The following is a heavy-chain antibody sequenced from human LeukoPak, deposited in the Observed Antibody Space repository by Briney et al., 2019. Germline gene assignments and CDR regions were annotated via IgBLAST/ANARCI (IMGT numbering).Heavy chain of an antibody. J-gene: IGHJ4*02. CDR1: GFTFSSYA. Sequence: GRSLRLSCAASGFTFSSYAMHWVRQAPGKGLEGVAVISYDGSNKYYADSVKGRFTISRDNSKNTLYLQMNSLRAEDTAVYYCARLTYDGSGYYQHVDYWGQGTLVTVSS. D-gene: IGHD3-22*01. V-gene: IGHV3-30-3*01. CDR2: ISYDGSNK. CDR3: ARLTYDGSGYYQHVDY.